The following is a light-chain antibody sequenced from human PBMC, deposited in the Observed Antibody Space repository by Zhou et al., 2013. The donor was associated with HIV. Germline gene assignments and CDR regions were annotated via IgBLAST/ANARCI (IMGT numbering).Light chain of an antibody. Sequence: DIQMTQSPSSLSASVGDRVTITCRASQNIRNYLNWYQQKPGTAPKLLIYAASTLQRGVPSRFSGSGSGTHFTLTIRSLQPEDLGTYYCQQSYVTLFTFGPGTKVDLK. V-gene: IGKV1-39*01. CDR2: AAS. CDR3: QQSYVTLFT. CDR1: QNIRNY. J-gene: IGKJ3*01.